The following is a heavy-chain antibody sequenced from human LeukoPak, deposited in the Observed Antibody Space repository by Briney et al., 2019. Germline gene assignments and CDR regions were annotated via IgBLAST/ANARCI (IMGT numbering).Heavy chain of an antibody. CDR1: GFTFSSYA. J-gene: IGHJ4*02. CDR2: ISADGGGT. Sequence: GGSLRLSCVVSGFTFSSYAMSWVRQAPGKGLEWVSGISADGGGTFYADSGKGRFTISRDNSKNFLYLQMNSLRAEDTAVYYCAKVGDIVVVPAALLDYWGQGTLVTVSS. CDR3: AKVGDIVVVPAALLDY. V-gene: IGHV3-23*01. D-gene: IGHD2-2*01.